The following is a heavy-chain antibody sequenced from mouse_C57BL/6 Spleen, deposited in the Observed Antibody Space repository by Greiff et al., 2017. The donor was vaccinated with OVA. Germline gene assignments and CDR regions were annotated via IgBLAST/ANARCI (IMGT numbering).Heavy chain of an antibody. CDR2: IYPGDGDT. V-gene: IGHV1-82*01. CDR1: GYAFSSSW. CDR3: ARGLTTGY. J-gene: IGHJ2*01. D-gene: IGHD1-1*01. Sequence: VQGVESGPELVKPGASVKISCKASGYAFSSSWMNWVKQRPGKGLEWIGRIYPGDGDTNYNGKFKGKATLTADKSSSTAYMQLSSLTSEDSAVYFCARGLTTGYWGQGTTLTVSS.